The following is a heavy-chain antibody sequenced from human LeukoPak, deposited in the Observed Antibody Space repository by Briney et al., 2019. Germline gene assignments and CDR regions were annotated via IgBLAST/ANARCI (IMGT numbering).Heavy chain of an antibody. V-gene: IGHV4-61*08. CDR1: GGSISSGDYY. J-gene: IGHJ6*02. Sequence: PSETLSLTCTVSGGSISSGDYYWSWIRQPPGKGLEWIGYIYYSGSTNYNPSLKSRVTISVDTSKNQFSLKLSSVTAADTAVYYCARVGDFPSSSPPYYYYGMDVWGQGTTVTVSS. CDR2: IYYSGST. CDR3: ARVGDFPSSSPPYYYYGMDV. D-gene: IGHD6-6*01.